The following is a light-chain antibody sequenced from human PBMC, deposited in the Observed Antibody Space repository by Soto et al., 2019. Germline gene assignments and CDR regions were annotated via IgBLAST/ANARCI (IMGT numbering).Light chain of an antibody. CDR2: DAS. CDR1: QSVISQ. V-gene: IGKV3-11*01. CDR3: QQRSDWPPT. J-gene: IGKJ5*01. Sequence: EIVLTQSPATLSLSPGEGATVSCRASQSVISQLAWYQQKPGQAPRLLIYDASNRATGIPARFSGSGSGTDFTLTISSLEPEDFAVYYCQQRSDWPPTFGQGTRLEI.